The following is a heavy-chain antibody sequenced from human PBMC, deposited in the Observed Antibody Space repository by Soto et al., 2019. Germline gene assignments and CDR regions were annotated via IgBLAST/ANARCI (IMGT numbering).Heavy chain of an antibody. D-gene: IGHD3-3*01. CDR2: IYFSGTT. J-gene: IGHJ3*02. CDR1: GCSISSSSFY. V-gene: IGHV4-39*01. Sequence: XETLSLTCTVAGCSISSSSFYWGWIRQPPGKGLEWIGSIYFSGTTYYNPSLKSRLTISVDTSKNQFSLKLISVTAADTTVYYCARPRGLRFSVADVFDIWGQGTMVTVSS. CDR3: ARPRGLRFSVADVFDI.